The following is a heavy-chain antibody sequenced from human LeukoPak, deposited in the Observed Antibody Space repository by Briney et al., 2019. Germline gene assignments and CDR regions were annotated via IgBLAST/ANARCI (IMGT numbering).Heavy chain of an antibody. D-gene: IGHD5-12*01. Sequence: ASVKVSCKASGYTFTGHYMHWVRQAPGQGLEWMGWINPNSGATTYPQKFEGRVTMTRDTSISTAYMELSTLSSDDTAVYYCARVLGRPPVVATIDYWGQGTLVTVSS. CDR3: ARVLGRPPVVATIDY. CDR2: INPNSGAT. J-gene: IGHJ4*02. V-gene: IGHV1-2*02. CDR1: GYTFTGHY.